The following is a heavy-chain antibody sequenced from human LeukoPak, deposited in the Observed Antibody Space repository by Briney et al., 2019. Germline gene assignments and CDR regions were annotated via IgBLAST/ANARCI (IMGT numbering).Heavy chain of an antibody. CDR1: AFTFSTYE. V-gene: IGHV3-48*03. J-gene: IGHJ4*02. CDR3: ATEPQHSYGLDFEY. Sequence: PGGSLRLSCAASAFTFSTYEMNWVRQAPGKGLEWVSYISSGGSTIYYADSVKGRFTISRDNAKKSLYLQMNSLRAEDTAVYYCATEPQHSYGLDFEYWGQGTLVTVSS. D-gene: IGHD5-18*01. CDR2: ISSGGSTI.